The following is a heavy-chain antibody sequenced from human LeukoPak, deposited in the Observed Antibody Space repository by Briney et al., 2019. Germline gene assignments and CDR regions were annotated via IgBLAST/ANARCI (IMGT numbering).Heavy chain of an antibody. CDR2: ISSGSTI. Sequence: PGGSLRLSCAASGFTFGSYEMNWVRQAPGKGLEWVSYISSGSTIYDADSVKGRFTISRDNAKNSLYLQMNSLRAEDTAVYYCARESIAVAGAPFDYRGQGTLVTVSS. D-gene: IGHD6-19*01. V-gene: IGHV3-48*03. CDR1: GFTFGSYE. J-gene: IGHJ4*02. CDR3: ARESIAVAGAPFDY.